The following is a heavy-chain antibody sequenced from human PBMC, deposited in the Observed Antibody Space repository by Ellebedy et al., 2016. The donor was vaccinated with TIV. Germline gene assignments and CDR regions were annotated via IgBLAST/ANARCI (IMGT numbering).Heavy chain of an antibody. V-gene: IGHV6-1*01. CDR3: ARGSCNSPTCYYYYYYYMDV. J-gene: IGHJ6*03. CDR2: TYYRSKWYN. CDR1: GDSVSSTTTA. Sequence: SQTLSLTCAISGDSVSSTTTAWNWIRQSPSRGLEWLGRTYYRSKWYNDYAVSVKSRITIHPDTSTNQVSLQLNSVTPEDTAVYYCARGSCNSPTCYYYYYYYMDVWGKGTTVTVSS. D-gene: IGHD2-2*01.